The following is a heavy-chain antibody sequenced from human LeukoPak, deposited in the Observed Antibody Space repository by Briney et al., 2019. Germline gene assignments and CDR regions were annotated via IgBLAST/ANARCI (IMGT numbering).Heavy chain of an antibody. V-gene: IGHV1-2*02. CDR2: INPNSGGT. CDR1: GYTFTGYY. Sequence: GASVKVSCKASGYTFTGYYMHWVRQAPGQGLEWMGWINPNSGGTNYAQKFQGRVTMTRDTSISTAYMELSRLRSDDTAVYYCARGLDIVVVPAALQYNWFDPWGQGTLVTVSS. J-gene: IGHJ5*02. CDR3: ARGLDIVVVPAALQYNWFDP. D-gene: IGHD2-2*01.